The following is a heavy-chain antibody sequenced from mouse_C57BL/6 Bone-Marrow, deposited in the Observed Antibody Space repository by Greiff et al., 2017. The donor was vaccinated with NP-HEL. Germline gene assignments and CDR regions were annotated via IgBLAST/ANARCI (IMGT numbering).Heavy chain of an antibody. V-gene: IGHV5-17*01. D-gene: IGHD3-3*01. CDR2: ISSGSSTI. Sequence: EVKLVESGGGLVKPGGSLKLSCAASGFTFSDYGMHWVRQAPEKGLEWVAYISSGSSTIYYADTVKGRFTISRDNAKNTLFLQMTSLRAEDTAMYYCARWGTGGGFAYWGQGTLVTVSA. J-gene: IGHJ3*01. CDR1: GFTFSDYG. CDR3: ARWGTGGGFAY.